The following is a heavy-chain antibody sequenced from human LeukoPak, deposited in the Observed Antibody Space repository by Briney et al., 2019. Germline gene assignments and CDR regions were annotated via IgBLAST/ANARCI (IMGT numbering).Heavy chain of an antibody. V-gene: IGHV3-21*01. D-gene: IGHD3-22*01. CDR1: GFTLSSYA. CDR3: ARDRYYYDSSYYSDY. Sequence: GGSLRLSCAASGFTLSSYAMSWVRQAPGKGLEWVSSISSSSSYIYYADSVKGRFTISRDNAKNSLYLQMNSLRAEDTAVYYCARDRYYYDSSYYSDYWGQGTLVTVSS. CDR2: ISSSSSYI. J-gene: IGHJ4*02.